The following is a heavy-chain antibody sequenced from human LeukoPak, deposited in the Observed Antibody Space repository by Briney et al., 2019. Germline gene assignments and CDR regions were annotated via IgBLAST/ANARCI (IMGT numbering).Heavy chain of an antibody. D-gene: IGHD6-19*01. CDR3: ASVAVAGTPR. CDR1: GDTFTSYA. J-gene: IGHJ4*02. CDR2: INTNTGNP. Sequence: GASVKVSCKASGDTFTSYAMNWVRQAPGQGLEWMGWINTNTGNPTYAQGFTGRFVFSSDTSVSTAYLQISSLKAEDTAVYYCASVAVAGTPRWGQGTLVTVSS. V-gene: IGHV7-4-1*02.